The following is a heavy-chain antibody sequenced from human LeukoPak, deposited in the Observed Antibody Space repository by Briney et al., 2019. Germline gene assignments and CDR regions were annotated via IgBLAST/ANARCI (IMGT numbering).Heavy chain of an antibody. CDR3: ARGRTYYDSSLNL. CDR2: IYYSGTS. Sequence: SETLSLTCTVSGGSISSSSYYWGWIRQPPGKGLEWIGSIYYSGTSSYNPSLKSRVTISVDTSKIQFSLKLSSVTAADTAVYYCARGRTYYDSSLNLWGQGTLVTVSS. J-gene: IGHJ4*02. D-gene: IGHD3-22*01. V-gene: IGHV4-39*07. CDR1: GGSISSSSYY.